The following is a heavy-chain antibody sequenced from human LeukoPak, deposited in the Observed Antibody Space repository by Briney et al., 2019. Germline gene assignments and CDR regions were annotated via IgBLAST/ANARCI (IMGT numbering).Heavy chain of an antibody. D-gene: IGHD5-18*01. CDR3: ATYIPRVRGYSYGFRYYGMDV. CDR1: GFTFDDYA. J-gene: IGHJ6*02. Sequence: PGGPLRLSCAASGFTFDDYAMHWVRQPPGKGLEWVSGISWNSGSIDYADSVKGRFTISRDNVENSLYLQMNSLRDEDTAVYYCATYIPRVRGYSYGFRYYGMDVWGQGTTATVSS. CDR2: ISWNSGSI. V-gene: IGHV3-9*01.